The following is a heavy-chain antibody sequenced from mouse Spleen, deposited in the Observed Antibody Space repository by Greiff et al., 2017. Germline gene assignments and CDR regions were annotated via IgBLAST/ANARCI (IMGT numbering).Heavy chain of an antibody. CDR1: GYTFTDYN. J-gene: IGHJ1*01. D-gene: IGHD1-1*01. CDR2: INPNNGGT. Sequence: EVQLQQSGPELVKPGASVKIPCKASGYTFTDYNMDWVKQSHGKSLEWIGDINPNNGGTIYNQKFKGKATLTVDKSSSTAYMELRSLTSEDTAVYYCARNYERRYWYFDVWGAGTTVTVSS. V-gene: IGHV1-18*01. CDR3: ARNYERRYWYFDV.